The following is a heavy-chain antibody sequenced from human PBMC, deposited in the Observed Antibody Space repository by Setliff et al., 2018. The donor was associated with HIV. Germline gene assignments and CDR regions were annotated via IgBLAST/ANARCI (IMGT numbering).Heavy chain of an antibody. CDR2: ISSSSSTI. CDR3: ARDEALLQFLEWLPDDYYYYYYMDV. Sequence: PGGSLRLSCAASGFTFSSYSMNWVSQAPGKGLEWVSYISSSSSTIYYADSVKGRFTIARDNAKNSLYLQMNSLRAEDTAVYYCARDEALLQFLEWLPDDYYYYYYMDVWGKGTTVTVSS. V-gene: IGHV3-48*01. D-gene: IGHD3-3*01. J-gene: IGHJ6*03. CDR1: GFTFSSYS.